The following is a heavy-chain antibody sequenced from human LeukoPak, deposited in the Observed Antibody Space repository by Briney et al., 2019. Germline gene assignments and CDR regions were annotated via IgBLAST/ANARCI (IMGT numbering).Heavy chain of an antibody. J-gene: IGHJ6*03. CDR2: ISAYNGNT. D-gene: IGHD3-3*01. CDR3: ARGPGITIFGVVTYYYYYMDV. CDR1: GHTFTSYG. Sequence: ASVKVSCKPSGHTFTSYGISWVRQAPGQGLEWMGWISAYNGNTNYAQKLQGRVTMTTDASTSTAYMELRSLRSDDTAVYYCARGPGITIFGVVTYYYYYMDVWGKGTTVTVSS. V-gene: IGHV1-18*01.